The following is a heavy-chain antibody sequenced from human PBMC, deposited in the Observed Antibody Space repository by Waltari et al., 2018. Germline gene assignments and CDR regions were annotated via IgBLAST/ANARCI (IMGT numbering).Heavy chain of an antibody. J-gene: IGHJ6*02. CDR1: GGSFSGYY. V-gene: IGHV4-34*02. Sequence: QVQLQQWGAGLLQPSETLSLTCAVYGGSFSGYYWGWIRQPPGKGVEWIAAINHNGNVNRNPSLRSRVTMLVDTSKSQFSLKMNSVTDADTAVYYCVRLEDCTGPGGNCYSGDSFALDVWGQGTMVTVSS. CDR3: VRLEDCTGPGGNCYSGDSFALDV. CDR2: INHNGNV. D-gene: IGHD2-8*02.